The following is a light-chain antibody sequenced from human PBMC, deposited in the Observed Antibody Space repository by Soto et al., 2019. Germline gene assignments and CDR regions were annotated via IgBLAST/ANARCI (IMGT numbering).Light chain of an antibody. CDR3: QSYESSLSAGV. J-gene: IGLJ2*01. CDR2: GNS. Sequence: QSVLTQPPSVSGAPGQRVTISCTGSSSNIGAGYDVHWYQQLPGTAPKLLIYGNSNRPSGVPDRFSGSKSGTSGSLAITGLKAEDEADYYCQSYESSLSAGVFGGGTKLTV. V-gene: IGLV1-40*01. CDR1: SSNIGAGYD.